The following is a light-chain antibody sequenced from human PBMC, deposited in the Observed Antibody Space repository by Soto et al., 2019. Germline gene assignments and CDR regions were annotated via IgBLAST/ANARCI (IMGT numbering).Light chain of an antibody. J-gene: IGKJ2*01. Sequence: PGERVTLSCRASQTVSSSYFGWFQQRPGQAPRLLIYDTFYRATGIPDRFSASGSGTDFTLTISRLEPEDFAVYYCHKYSVPPYTVGQGTKLEI. V-gene: IGKV3-20*01. CDR2: DTF. CDR1: QTVSSSY. CDR3: HKYSVPPYT.